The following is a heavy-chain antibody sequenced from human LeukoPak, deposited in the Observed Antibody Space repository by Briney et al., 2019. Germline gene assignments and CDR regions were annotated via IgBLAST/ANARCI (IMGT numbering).Heavy chain of an antibody. CDR1: GGSLSSYY. Sequence: SETLSLTCTVSGGSLSSYYWNWIRQPAGKGLEWIGRIYTSGSTNYNPSLKSRVTMSVDTSKNQFSLKLSSVTAADTAVYYCARDHHYYGSGSWGYYYYYMDVWGKGTTVTVSS. CDR2: IYTSGST. CDR3: ARDHHYYGSGSWGYYYYYMDV. J-gene: IGHJ6*03. D-gene: IGHD3-10*01. V-gene: IGHV4-4*07.